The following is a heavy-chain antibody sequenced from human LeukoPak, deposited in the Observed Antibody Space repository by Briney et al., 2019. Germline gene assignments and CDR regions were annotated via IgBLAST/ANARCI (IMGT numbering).Heavy chain of an antibody. CDR1: GFTVSSNY. V-gene: IGHV3-23*01. CDR3: AKVGGIVVLEGYFDY. J-gene: IGHJ4*02. D-gene: IGHD3-22*01. Sequence: GGSLRLSCAASGFTVSSNYMSWVRQAPGNGLEWVSAISGSGGSTYYADSVKGRFTISRDNSKNTLYLQMNSLRAEDTAVYYCAKVGGIVVLEGYFDYWGQGTLVTVSS. CDR2: ISGSGGST.